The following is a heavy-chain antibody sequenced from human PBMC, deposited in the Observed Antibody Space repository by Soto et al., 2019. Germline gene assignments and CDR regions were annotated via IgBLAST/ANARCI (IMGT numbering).Heavy chain of an antibody. V-gene: IGHV3-15*07. D-gene: IGHD1-26*01. CDR3: AWDNTGRFRTDH. Sequence: EVQLVESGGGLVKPGDSLRLSCAVSGLEFSDACMNWVRQAPRKWLKWVGRIKSKGGGETKDYAAPVKGRFAISRDDSRDTLYLQMNSLKIEDTAVYYCAWDNTGRFRTDHWGQGTLVTVS. CDR2: IKSKGGGETK. J-gene: IGHJ4*02. CDR1: GLEFSDAC.